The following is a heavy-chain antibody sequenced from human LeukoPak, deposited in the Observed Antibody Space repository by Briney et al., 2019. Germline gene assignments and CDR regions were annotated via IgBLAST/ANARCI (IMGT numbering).Heavy chain of an antibody. CDR3: ARASLTIFGVAQNAFDI. V-gene: IGHV3-21*01. Sequence: GGSLRLSCAASGFTFSSYSVNWVRQAPGKGLEWVSSISSSSSYIYYADSVKGRFTISRDNAKNSLYLQMNSLRAEDTAVYYCARASLTIFGVAQNAFDIWGQGTMVTVSS. CDR2: ISSSSSYI. CDR1: GFTFSSYS. J-gene: IGHJ3*02. D-gene: IGHD3-3*01.